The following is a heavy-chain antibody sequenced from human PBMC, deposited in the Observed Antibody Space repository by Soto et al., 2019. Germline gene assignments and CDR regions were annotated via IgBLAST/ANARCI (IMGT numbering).Heavy chain of an antibody. CDR3: ARDPEQWLVGYYYGMDV. V-gene: IGHV1-3*01. J-gene: IGHJ6*02. CDR2: INAGNGNT. CDR1: GYTFTSYA. D-gene: IGHD6-19*01. Sequence: GASVKVSCKASGYTFTSYAMHWVRQAPGQRLEWMGWINAGNGNTKYSQKFQGRVTMTTDTSTSTAYMELRSLRSDDTAVYYCARDPEQWLVGYYYGMDVWGQGTTVTVSS.